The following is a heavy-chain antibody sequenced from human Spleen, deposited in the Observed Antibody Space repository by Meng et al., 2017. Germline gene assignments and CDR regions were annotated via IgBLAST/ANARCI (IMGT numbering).Heavy chain of an antibody. J-gene: IGHJ5*01. CDR2: MNRDGSIT. CDR1: GFTLSSHW. CDR3: VRDFGGWSDF. D-gene: IGHD3-3*01. Sequence: EVQLLESGGGLVQPGGSLTLSCAATGFTLSSHWIHWVRQVPGEGLQWVSRMNRDGSITNYAVSVRGRFTISRDNAKNTVYLQMSGLRAEDTAVYYCVRDFGGWSDFWGQGTLVTVSS. V-gene: IGHV3-74*01.